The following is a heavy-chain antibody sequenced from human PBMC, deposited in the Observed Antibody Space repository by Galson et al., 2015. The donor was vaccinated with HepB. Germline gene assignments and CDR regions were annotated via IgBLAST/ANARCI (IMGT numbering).Heavy chain of an antibody. Sequence: SVKVSCKASGGTFSSYAISWVRQAPGQGLEWMGRIIPILGIANYAQKFQGRVTITADKSTSTAYMELSSLRSEDTAMYYCARQKQQLIDAFDIWGQGTMVTVSS. V-gene: IGHV1-69*04. CDR3: ARQKQQLIDAFDI. CDR2: IIPILGIA. D-gene: IGHD6-13*01. CDR1: GGTFSSYA. J-gene: IGHJ3*02.